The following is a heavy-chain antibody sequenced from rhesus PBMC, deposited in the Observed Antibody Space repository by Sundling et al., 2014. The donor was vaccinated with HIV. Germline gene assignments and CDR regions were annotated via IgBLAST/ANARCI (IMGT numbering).Heavy chain of an antibody. V-gene: IGHV1-138*01. D-gene: IGHD5-12*01. CDR2: INPKIGGT. CDR3: ASNPGDTYSYFHY. Sequence: QVQLVQSGAEVKKPGSSVKVSCKASGYSFTDYYMQWVRQAPGQGLEWMGRINPKIGGTDYAQKFQGRVTMTRDTSTNTAYMELSSLRSEDTAVYYCASNPGDTYSYFHYWGEGSPGHRLL. J-gene: IGHJ4*01. CDR1: GYSFTDYY.